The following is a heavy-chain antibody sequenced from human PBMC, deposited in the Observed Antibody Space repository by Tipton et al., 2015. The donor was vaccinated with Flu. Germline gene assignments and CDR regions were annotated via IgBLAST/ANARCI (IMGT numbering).Heavy chain of an antibody. Sequence: SLRLSCTASGFTFGDYAMSWFRQAPGKELEWVGFIRSKVYGGTTEYAASVKGRFTISRDDSKSIAYLQMNSLKTEDTAVYYCTNAGGRVYSGYPYYFYSMDVWGQETTVSVAS. CDR1: GFTFGDYA. CDR2: IRSKVYGGTT. V-gene: IGHV3-49*03. J-gene: IGHJ6*02. CDR3: TNAGGRVYSGYPYYFYSMDV. D-gene: IGHD5-12*01.